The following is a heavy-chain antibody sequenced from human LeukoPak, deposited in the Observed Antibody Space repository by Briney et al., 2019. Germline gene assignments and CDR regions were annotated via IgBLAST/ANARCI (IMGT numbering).Heavy chain of an antibody. CDR2: INPKNAAT. D-gene: IGHD1-26*01. CDR1: GYTFTGHY. Sequence: GASVKVSCKASGYTFTGHYMHWVRQAPGQGLEWMGWINPKNAATNYAQKFQGRVTMTRDTSSGTVYMELSSLSSDDTAVYYCARNGDGYSGSPNDAFDIWGQGTMVTVSS. CDR3: ARNGDGYSGSPNDAFDI. J-gene: IGHJ3*02. V-gene: IGHV1-2*02.